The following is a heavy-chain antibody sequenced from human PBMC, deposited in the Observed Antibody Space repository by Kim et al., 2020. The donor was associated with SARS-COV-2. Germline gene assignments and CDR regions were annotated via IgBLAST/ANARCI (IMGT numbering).Heavy chain of an antibody. CDR3: AKAGCSGYDYDY. D-gene: IGHD5-12*01. CDR2: ISINSGSI. V-gene: IGHV3-9*01. J-gene: IGHJ4*02. CDR1: GFTFNGYA. Sequence: GGSLRLSCAASGFTFNGYAMHWVRQAPGKGLEWVSGISINSGSICYADSVKGRFTISRDNAKNSLYLQMNSLRAEDTAVYYCAKAGCSGYDYDYWGQGTLVTVSS.